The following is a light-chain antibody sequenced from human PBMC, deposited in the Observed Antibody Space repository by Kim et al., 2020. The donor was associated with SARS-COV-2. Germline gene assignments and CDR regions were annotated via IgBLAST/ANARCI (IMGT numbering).Light chain of an antibody. CDR1: SGSVSTRYH. J-gene: IGLJ3*02. V-gene: IGLV8-61*01. Sequence: GTVTLTCGMGSGSVSTRYHPSWYQQTPGPAPRTLIYSTNTRSSGVPDRFSGSILGNKAALTITGAQADDESDYYCVLYMGSGINWVFGGGTQLTVL. CDR3: VLYMGSGINWV. CDR2: STN.